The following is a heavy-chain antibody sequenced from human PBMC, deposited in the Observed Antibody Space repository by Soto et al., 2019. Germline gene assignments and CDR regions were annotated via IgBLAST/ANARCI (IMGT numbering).Heavy chain of an antibody. J-gene: IGHJ6*03. Sequence: SETLSLTCAVYGGSFSGYYWSWIRQPPGKGLEWIGEINHSGSTNYNPSLKSRVTISVDTSKNQFSLKLSSVTAADTAVYYCARAPFIAAAGDYYYYYMDVWGKGTTVTVSS. D-gene: IGHD6-13*01. CDR1: GGSFSGYY. V-gene: IGHV4-34*01. CDR3: ARAPFIAAAGDYYYYYMDV. CDR2: INHSGST.